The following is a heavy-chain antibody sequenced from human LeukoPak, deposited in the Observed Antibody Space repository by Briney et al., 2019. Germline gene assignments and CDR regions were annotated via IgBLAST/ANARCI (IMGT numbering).Heavy chain of an antibody. CDR3: ARLFGGVTTFDY. V-gene: IGHV3-7*01. J-gene: IGHJ4*02. CDR2: MKGDASLI. CDR1: GFTFSNFW. Sequence: PGGSLRLSCAASGFTFSNFWMSWVRQAPGRGLQWVASMKGDASLIYYVDSMKGRFTISRDNARNSLYLQMNSLRVEDTAVYYCARLFGGVTTFDYWGQGALVTVSS. D-gene: IGHD2-8*02.